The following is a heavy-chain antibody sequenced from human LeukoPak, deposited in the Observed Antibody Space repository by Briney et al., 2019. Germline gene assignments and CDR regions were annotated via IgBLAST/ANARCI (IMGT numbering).Heavy chain of an antibody. CDR1: GFTFSSHG. CDR3: ARGGSLLIAADAGNFDY. D-gene: IGHD6-13*01. Sequence: GGSLRLSCAASGFTFSSHGMHWVRQAPGMGLEWVALILYDGSNEYYADSVKGRFTISRDNSKNTLYLQMNSLRAEDTAVYYCARGGSLLIAADAGNFDYWGQGTLVTVSS. CDR2: ILYDGSNE. J-gene: IGHJ4*02. V-gene: IGHV3-30*03.